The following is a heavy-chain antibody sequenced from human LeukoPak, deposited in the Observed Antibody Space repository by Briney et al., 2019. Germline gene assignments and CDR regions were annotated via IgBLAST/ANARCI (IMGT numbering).Heavy chain of an antibody. CDR1: GFTFSSYS. J-gene: IGHJ4*02. CDR3: ARDIVATITFDY. D-gene: IGHD5-12*01. V-gene: IGHV3-21*01. CDR2: ISSSSSYI. Sequence: GSLRLSCAASGFTFSSYSMNWVRQAPGKGLEWVSSISSSSSYIYYADSVKGRFTISRDNARNSLYLQMNSLRAEDTAVYYCARDIVATITFDYWGQGTLVTVSS.